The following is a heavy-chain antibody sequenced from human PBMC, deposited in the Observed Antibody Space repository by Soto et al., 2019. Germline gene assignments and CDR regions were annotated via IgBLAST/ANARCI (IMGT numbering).Heavy chain of an antibody. CDR2: IYYSGST. Sequence: QLQLQESGPGLVKPSETLSLTCTVSGGSISSSSYYWGWIRQPPGKGLEWIGSIYYSGSTYYNPSLKSRVTISVDTSKNQFSLKLSSVTAADTAVYYCASYGDYLDYAFDIWGQGTMVTVSS. D-gene: IGHD4-17*01. J-gene: IGHJ3*02. V-gene: IGHV4-39*01. CDR3: ASYGDYLDYAFDI. CDR1: GGSISSSSYY.